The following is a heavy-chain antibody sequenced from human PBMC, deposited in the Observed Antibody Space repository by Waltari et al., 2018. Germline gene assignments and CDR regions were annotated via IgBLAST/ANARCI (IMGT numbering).Heavy chain of an antibody. Sequence: EVQLVESGGGLVKPGGSLTPSGEASGFTFNSVSMTWVRQAPGKGLEWLSTIASGSDYIFYAVSVRGRFTISRDNARSTVNLRMNSLRTEDTAVYYCVKGGYIISDYWGQGIQVIVSS. CDR2: IASGSDYI. J-gene: IGHJ4*02. CDR1: GFTFNSVS. CDR3: VKGGYIISDY. D-gene: IGHD3-22*01. V-gene: IGHV3-21*02.